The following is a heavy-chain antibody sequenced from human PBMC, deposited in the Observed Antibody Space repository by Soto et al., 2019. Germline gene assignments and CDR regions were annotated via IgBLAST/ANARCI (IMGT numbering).Heavy chain of an antibody. CDR3: ARVGLDSGYDLSAFDI. J-gene: IGHJ3*02. CDR1: GGSISSYY. D-gene: IGHD5-12*01. Sequence: PSETLSLTCTVSGGSISSYYWSWIRQPPGKGLEWIGYIYYSGSTNYNPSLKSRVTISVDTSKNQFSLKLSSVTAADTAVYYCARVGLDSGYDLSAFDIWGQGTMVTVSS. V-gene: IGHV4-59*01. CDR2: IYYSGST.